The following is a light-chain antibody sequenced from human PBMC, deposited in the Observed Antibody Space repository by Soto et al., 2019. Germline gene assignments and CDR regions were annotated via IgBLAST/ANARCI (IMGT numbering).Light chain of an antibody. CDR2: DTR. Sequence: QAVVTQEPSLTVSPGGTVTLTCGSSTGTVTTYHFPYWFQQKPGQAPTALIFDTRNRHSWTPARFSGSLLGGKAALTLSGAEPEDEADYYCLLYYDTIRVFGGVTKVTVL. CDR3: LLYYDTIRV. V-gene: IGLV7-46*01. CDR1: TGTVTTYHF. J-gene: IGLJ3*02.